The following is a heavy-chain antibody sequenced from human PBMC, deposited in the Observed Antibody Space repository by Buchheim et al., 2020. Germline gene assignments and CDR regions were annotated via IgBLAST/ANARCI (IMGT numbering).Heavy chain of an antibody. D-gene: IGHD4-17*01. J-gene: IGHJ4*02. CDR1: GGTFSSYT. CDR2: IIPNRGKT. CDR3: ASEGYYGDLLFDY. V-gene: IGHV1-69*08. Sequence: QVQLVQSGAEVKKPGSSVKVSCKASGGTFSSYTINWVRQATGQGLEWMGRIIPNRGKTNYAQKFQGRVTITANRSTSTAYMELNSLRSEDTAVYYCASEGYYGDLLFDYWGQRAL.